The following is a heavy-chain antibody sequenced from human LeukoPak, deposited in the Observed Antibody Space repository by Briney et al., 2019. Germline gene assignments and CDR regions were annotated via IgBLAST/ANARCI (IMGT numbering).Heavy chain of an antibody. V-gene: IGHV6-1*01. CDR2: AYYRSKWYN. J-gene: IGHJ3*02. D-gene: IGHD5-18*01. Sequence: SQTLSLTCAISGDSVSSNSSWNWLRQSPSRGLEWLGRAYYRSKWYNDYVVSVKSRININPDTSKNQFSLQLNSVTPEDTAVYYCARGGQGDGYSADEAFDIWGQGTMVTVS. CDR3: ARGGQGDGYSADEAFDI. CDR1: GDSVSSNSS.